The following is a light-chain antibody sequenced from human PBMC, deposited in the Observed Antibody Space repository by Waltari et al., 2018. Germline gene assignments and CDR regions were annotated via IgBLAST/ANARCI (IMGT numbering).Light chain of an antibody. CDR1: QRLSNW. Sequence: GTITCPASQRLSNWVAWYQQKPGKAPKVLIYKASTLESGVPSRFSGSGSGTEFTLTISSLQPDDFATYYCQQYRNLWTFGQGTKVEIK. V-gene: IGKV1-5*03. CDR3: QQYRNLWT. CDR2: KAS. J-gene: IGKJ1*01.